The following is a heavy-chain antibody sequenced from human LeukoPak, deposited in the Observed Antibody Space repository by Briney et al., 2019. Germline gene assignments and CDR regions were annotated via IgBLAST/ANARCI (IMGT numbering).Heavy chain of an antibody. Sequence: ASVKVSCKASGYTFTGYYMHWVRQAPGQGLEWMGWINPNSGGTNYAQKFQGRVTMTRDTSISTAYMELSRLRSDDTAVYYCASGEWTGGDQYRGFDPWGQGTLVTVSS. CDR3: ASGEWTGGDQYRGFDP. J-gene: IGHJ5*02. V-gene: IGHV1-2*02. CDR2: INPNSGGT. CDR1: GYTFTGYY. D-gene: IGHD4-17*01.